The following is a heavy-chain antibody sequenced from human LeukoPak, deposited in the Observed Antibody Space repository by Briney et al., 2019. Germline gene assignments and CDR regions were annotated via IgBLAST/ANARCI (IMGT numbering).Heavy chain of an antibody. CDR2: VNHSGST. Sequence: SETLSLTCAVYGGSFSGYYWTWIRQPPGKGLEWIGEVNHSGSTNYKPSLKSRVTISVDTSKSQFSLKLSSVAAADTAVYYCARVLAAAAHFDFWGQGTLVTVSS. V-gene: IGHV4-34*01. CDR3: ARVLAAAAHFDF. D-gene: IGHD6-13*01. CDR1: GGSFSGYY. J-gene: IGHJ4*02.